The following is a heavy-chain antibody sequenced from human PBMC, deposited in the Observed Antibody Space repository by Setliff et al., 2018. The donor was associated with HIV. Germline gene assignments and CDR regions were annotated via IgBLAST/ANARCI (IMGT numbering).Heavy chain of an antibody. V-gene: IGHV4-34*01. J-gene: IGHJ4*02. CDR2: INHSGST. CDR1: GGSLSGYY. D-gene: IGHD1-26*01. Sequence: PSETLSLTCAVYGGSLSGYYWSWIRQPPGKGLEWIGEINHSGSTNYNPSLKSRVTISLDTSKNQLSLKLTAVTAADTAVYYCARDATRGGDFDFWGQGTLVTVSS. CDR3: ARDATRGGDFDF.